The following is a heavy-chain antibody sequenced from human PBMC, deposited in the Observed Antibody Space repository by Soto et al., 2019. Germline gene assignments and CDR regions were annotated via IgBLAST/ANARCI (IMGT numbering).Heavy chain of an antibody. Sequence: QVQLQESGPGLVKPSETLSLTCTVSGGSISSYYWSWIRQPPGKGLEWIGYIYYSGSTNYNPSLKSRVTISVDTSKNQFSLKLSSVTAADTAVYYCARRGDYFDYWGQGTLVTVSS. J-gene: IGHJ4*02. V-gene: IGHV4-59*08. CDR1: GGSISSYY. CDR2: IYYSGST. CDR3: ARRGDYFDY. D-gene: IGHD4-17*01.